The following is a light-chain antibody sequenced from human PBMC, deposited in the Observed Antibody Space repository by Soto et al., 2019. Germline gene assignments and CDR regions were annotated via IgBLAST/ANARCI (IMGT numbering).Light chain of an antibody. J-gene: IGLJ1*01. Sequence: QSVLTQPAPVSGSPGQSITISCTGTSSDVGGYNYVSWYQQHPGKAPKLMIYEVSNRPSGVSNRFSGSKSGNTASLTISGLQAEDEADYYCSSYTSSSTLIYVFGTGTKVTVL. V-gene: IGLV2-14*01. CDR3: SSYTSSSTLIYV. CDR1: SSDVGGYNY. CDR2: EVS.